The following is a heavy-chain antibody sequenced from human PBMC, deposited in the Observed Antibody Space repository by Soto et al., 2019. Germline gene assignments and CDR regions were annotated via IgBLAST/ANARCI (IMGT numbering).Heavy chain of an antibody. Sequence: SSKYSCNALGDTFTSYDSHSVGQAHGQDLGGRGIINNNSGSTSYAQKFQGRVTMTRDTSTSTVYMELSSLRSENTALYSCPRAVVTNWGGNCFDPWGQGPLVTVSP. CDR2: INNNSGST. D-gene: IGHD3-22*01. CDR3: PRAVVTNWGGNCFDP. V-gene: IGHV1-46*01. CDR1: GDTFTSYD. J-gene: IGHJ5*02.